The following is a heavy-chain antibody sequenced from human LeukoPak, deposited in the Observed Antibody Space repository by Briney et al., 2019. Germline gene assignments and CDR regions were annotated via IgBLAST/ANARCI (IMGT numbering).Heavy chain of an antibody. CDR1: GFTFSSYA. CDR3: VKDPYYYDSVDLHNLDY. V-gene: IGHV3-64D*06. D-gene: IGHD3-22*01. J-gene: IGHJ4*02. CDR2: ISSNGGST. Sequence: GGSLRLSCSASGFTFSSYAMHWVRQAPGKGLEYVSAISSNGGSTYYADSVKGRFTISRDNSKNTLYLQMSSLRAEDTAVYYCVKDPYYYDSVDLHNLDYWGQGTLVTVSS.